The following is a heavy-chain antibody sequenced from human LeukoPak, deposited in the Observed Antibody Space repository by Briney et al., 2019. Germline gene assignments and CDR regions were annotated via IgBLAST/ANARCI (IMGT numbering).Heavy chain of an antibody. CDR1: GYTFTGYY. D-gene: IGHD2-2*01. CDR2: INPNSGGT. Sequence: GASVKVSCKASGYTFTGYYMHWVRQAPGQGLEWMGWINPNSGGTNYAQKFQGRVTMTRDTSISTAYMELSRLRSDDTAVYYCARFGLNCISTSRYATDYWGQGTLVTVSS. V-gene: IGHV1-2*02. CDR3: ARFGLNCISTSRYATDY. J-gene: IGHJ4*02.